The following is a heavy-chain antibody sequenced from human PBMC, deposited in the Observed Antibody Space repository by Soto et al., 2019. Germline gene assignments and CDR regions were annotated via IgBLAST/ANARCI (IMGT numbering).Heavy chain of an antibody. CDR1: GGSISSYY. Sequence: QVQLQESGPGLVKPSETLSLTCTVSGGSISSYYWSWIRQPAGKGVEWIGRIYTSGSTNYNPSLKSRVTMSVDTSKNQFSLKLSSVTAADTAVYYCARDRGDYGGKDIVYFDYWGQGTLVTVSS. CDR2: IYTSGST. V-gene: IGHV4-4*07. J-gene: IGHJ4*02. D-gene: IGHD4-17*01. CDR3: ARDRGDYGGKDIVYFDY.